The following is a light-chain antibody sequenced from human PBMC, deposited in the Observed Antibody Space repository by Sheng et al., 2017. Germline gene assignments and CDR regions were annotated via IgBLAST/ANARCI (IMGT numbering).Light chain of an antibody. CDR2: GAS. CDR3: QQYDKWPLP. Sequence: EIVMTQSPGTLSVSPGERATLSCRASQSVSSKLAWYQQKPGQAPRLLIYGASTRATGIPARFSGSGSGTDFTLTINSLQSEDFAVYYCQQYDKWPLPFGGGTKVEIK. V-gene: IGKV3-15*01. CDR1: QSVSSK. J-gene: IGKJ4*01.